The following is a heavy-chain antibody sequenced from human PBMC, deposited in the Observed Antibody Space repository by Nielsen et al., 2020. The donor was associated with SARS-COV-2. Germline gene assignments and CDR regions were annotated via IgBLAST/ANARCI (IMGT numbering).Heavy chain of an antibody. CDR2: IGAIDGST. CDR3: TLLQEHL. Sequence: GGSLRLSCAASGFLFMRYAMSWVRQAPGKGLEWVSSIGAIDGSTNYAESLRGRFTISRDNSKNTLYLQINSLHQGPIGLPPGTLLQEHLWG. J-gene: IGHJ6*01. V-gene: IGHV3-23*01. CDR1: GFLFMRYA.